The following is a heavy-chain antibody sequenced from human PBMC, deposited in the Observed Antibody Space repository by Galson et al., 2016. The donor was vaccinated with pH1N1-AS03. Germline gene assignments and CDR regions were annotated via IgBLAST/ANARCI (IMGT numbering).Heavy chain of an antibody. Sequence: SLRLSCAVSGLSVAKNYMSWVRQAPGKGLEWVSSIYTGGDTFYTDSVRGRFTISRDDSKSTLYLQLYSLRAADTAMYYCARVDSSTYSDGWVPFDYWGQGTLVTVSS. CDR2: IYTGGDT. V-gene: IGHV3-53*01. CDR3: ARVDSSTYSDGWVPFDY. D-gene: IGHD5-24*01. CDR1: GLSVAKNY. J-gene: IGHJ4*02.